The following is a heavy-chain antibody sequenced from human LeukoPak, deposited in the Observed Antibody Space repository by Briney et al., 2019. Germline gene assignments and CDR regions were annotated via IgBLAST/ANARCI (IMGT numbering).Heavy chain of an antibody. J-gene: IGHJ6*02. Sequence: SGPTLVNPTQTLTLTCTFSGFSFTSGKMCVSWIRQPPGRALEWLARIDWDDDRYYSTSLRTRLTISKDTSKNQVVLTMTNVEPVDTATYYCARSTSDYFYYYGMDVWGQGTTVTVSS. CDR2: IDWDDDR. CDR3: ARSTSDYFYYYGMDV. V-gene: IGHV2-70*11. CDR1: GFSFTSGKMC.